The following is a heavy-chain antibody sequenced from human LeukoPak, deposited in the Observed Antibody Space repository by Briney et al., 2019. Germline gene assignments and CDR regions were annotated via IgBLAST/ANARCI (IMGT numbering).Heavy chain of an antibody. D-gene: IGHD2-15*01. Sequence: PGGSLRLSCAASGFTVSSNYMSWVRQAPGKGLEWVSVIYSGGSTYYADSVKGRFTISRDNSKNTLYLQMNSLRAEDTAVYYCARSPVVVAPLFYFDYWGQGTLVTVSS. V-gene: IGHV3-66*01. J-gene: IGHJ4*02. CDR1: GFTVSSNY. CDR2: IYSGGST. CDR3: ARSPVVVAPLFYFDY.